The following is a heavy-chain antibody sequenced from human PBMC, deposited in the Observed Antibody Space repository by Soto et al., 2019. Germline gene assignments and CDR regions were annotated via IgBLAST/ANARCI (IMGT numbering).Heavy chain of an antibody. CDR1: GGTFSSYA. J-gene: IGHJ2*01. D-gene: IGHD1-26*01. Sequence: QVQLVQSGAEVKKPGSSVKVSCKASGGTFSSYAISWVRQAPGQGLEWMGGTIPIFGTANYAQKFQGRVTITADESTSTAYRELSSLRSEDTAVYYCAREMGSYPYYWYFDLWGRGTLVTVSS. CDR3: AREMGSYPYYWYFDL. V-gene: IGHV1-69*01. CDR2: TIPIFGTA.